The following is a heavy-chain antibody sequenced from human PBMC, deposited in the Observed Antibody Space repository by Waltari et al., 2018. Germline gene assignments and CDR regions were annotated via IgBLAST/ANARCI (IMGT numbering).Heavy chain of an antibody. V-gene: IGHV4-34*01. CDR1: GGSFSRYY. CDR3: ARVPIVTYYYGSGSYGYFDY. CDR2: SHHSGST. D-gene: IGHD3-10*01. Sequence: QVQLQQWGAGLLKPSATLSLTCAVSGGSFSRYYWRWPRQPPGKGLASIGKSHHSGSTNYNPSLKSRVTISVDTSKNQFSLKLSSVTAADTAVYYCARVPIVTYYYGSGSYGYFDYWGQGTLVTVSS. J-gene: IGHJ4*02.